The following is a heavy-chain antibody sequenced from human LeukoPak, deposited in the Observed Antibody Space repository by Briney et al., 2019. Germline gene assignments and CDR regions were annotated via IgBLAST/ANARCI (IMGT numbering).Heavy chain of an antibody. CDR3: VRDIGDIVVVPAAMVD. D-gene: IGHD2-2*01. Sequence: GGSLRLSCAASGFTFSSYWMSWVRQAPGKGLEWVANIKQDGSEKYYVDSVKGRFTISRDNAKNSLYLQMNSLRAEDTAVYYCVRDIGDIVVVPAAMVDWGQGTLVTVSS. CDR2: IKQDGSEK. J-gene: IGHJ4*02. V-gene: IGHV3-7*01. CDR1: GFTFSSYW.